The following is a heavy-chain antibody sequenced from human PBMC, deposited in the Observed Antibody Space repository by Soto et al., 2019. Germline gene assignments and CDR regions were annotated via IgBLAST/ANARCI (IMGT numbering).Heavy chain of an antibody. CDR2: ISGSGGST. CDR1: GFTFSSYA. Sequence: EVQLLESGGGLVQPGGSLRLSCAASGFTFSSYAMSWVRQAPGKGLEWVSAISGSGGSTYYADSVKGRFTISRDNSKKQLYLQMNSLRAEDTAVYYGAKDRRVAGRYIGRVGGDFDYWGQGTLVTVSS. V-gene: IGHV3-23*01. CDR3: AKDRRVAGRYIGRVGGDFDY. J-gene: IGHJ4*02. D-gene: IGHD1-26*01.